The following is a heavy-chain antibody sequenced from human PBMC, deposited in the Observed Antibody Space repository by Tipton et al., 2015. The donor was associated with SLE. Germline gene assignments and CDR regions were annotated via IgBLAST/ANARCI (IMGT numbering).Heavy chain of an antibody. CDR3: AKVDGIRWFDY. J-gene: IGHJ4*02. D-gene: IGHD4-23*01. CDR1: GYIFTSYW. Sequence: QLVQSGAEVKKPGESLQISCKASGYIFTSYWIGWVRQMPGKGLEWMGMIYPGDSDTRYSPSFQGQVTISADMSINTAYLQWSSLKASDTAMYYCAKVDGIRWFDYWGQGTLITVSS. V-gene: IGHV5-51*03. CDR2: IYPGDSDT.